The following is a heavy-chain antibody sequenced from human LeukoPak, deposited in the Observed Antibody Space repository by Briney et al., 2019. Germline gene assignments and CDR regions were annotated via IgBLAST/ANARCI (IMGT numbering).Heavy chain of an antibody. V-gene: IGHV3-21*01. J-gene: IGHJ4*02. CDR2: IYSGSDYI. CDR3: AGDLPGSGAYQTFDN. Sequence: PGGSLRLSHVPSGFTFNNNRKIWIRQAPGKGLECVASIYSGSDYIYYADSVTGRFTISRDSAKNSLSRQMNSLRAEKTAFYYCAGDLPGSGAYQTFDNRGQGALVTVSS. D-gene: IGHD4/OR15-4a*01. CDR1: GFTFNNNR.